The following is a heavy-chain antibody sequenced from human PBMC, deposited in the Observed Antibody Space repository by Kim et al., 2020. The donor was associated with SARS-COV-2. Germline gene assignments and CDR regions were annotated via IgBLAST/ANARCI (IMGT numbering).Heavy chain of an antibody. D-gene: IGHD3-22*01. V-gene: IGHV3-30*03. J-gene: IGHJ3*02. CDR3: VTAYYDRSGYYNDAFDI. Sequence: VKGRFTISRDNSKNTLYLQMNSLRAEDTAVYYCVTAYYDRSGYYNDAFDIWGQGTVVTVSS.